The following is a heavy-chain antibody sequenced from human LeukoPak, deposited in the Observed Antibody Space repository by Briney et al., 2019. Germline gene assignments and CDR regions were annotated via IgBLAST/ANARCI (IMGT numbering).Heavy chain of an antibody. CDR3: ARADTAMVFDY. J-gene: IGHJ4*02. Sequence: SETLSLTCTVSGGSISSYYWSWIRQPPGKGLEWIGYIYYSGSTNYNPSLKSRVTISVDTSKNQFSLKLSSVTAADTAVYYCARADTAMVFDYWGQGTLVTVSS. CDR1: GGSISSYY. V-gene: IGHV4-59*01. D-gene: IGHD5-18*01. CDR2: IYYSGST.